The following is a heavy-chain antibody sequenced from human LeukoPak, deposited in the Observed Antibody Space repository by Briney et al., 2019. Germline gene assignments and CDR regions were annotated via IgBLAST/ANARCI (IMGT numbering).Heavy chain of an antibody. CDR2: MNPNSGNT. D-gene: IGHD2-15*01. J-gene: IGHJ3*02. V-gene: IGHV1-8*03. CDR3: ATDIVSPLAFDI. CDR1: GYTFTSYD. Sequence: ASVKVSCKASGYTFTSYDINWVRQATGQGLEWMGWMNPNSGNTGYAQKFQGRVTITRNTSISTAYMELSSLRSEDTAVYYCATDIVSPLAFDIWGQGTMVTVSS.